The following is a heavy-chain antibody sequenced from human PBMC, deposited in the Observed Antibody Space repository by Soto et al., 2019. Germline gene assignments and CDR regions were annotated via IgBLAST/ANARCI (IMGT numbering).Heavy chain of an antibody. CDR1: GGTFSSYA. D-gene: IGHD2-2*02. CDR2: IIPIFGTA. V-gene: IGHV1-69*13. J-gene: IGHJ4*01. CDR3: ASDIVVLPDAIGEYRSSSGVFDY. Sequence: SVKVSCKASGGTFSSYAISWVRQAPVQGLEWVGGIIPIFGTANYAQKFQGRVTITADESTSTAYTELSSLRSEDTAVYYCASDIVVLPDAIGEYRSSSGVFDYWGQ.